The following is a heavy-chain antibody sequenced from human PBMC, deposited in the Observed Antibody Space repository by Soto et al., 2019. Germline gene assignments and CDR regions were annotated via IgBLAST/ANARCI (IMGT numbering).Heavy chain of an antibody. CDR1: GYTFTSYG. J-gene: IGHJ5*02. CDR3: ARSELDCSSTSCSDNWFDH. V-gene: IGHV1-18*01. Sequence: QVQLVQSGAEVKKPGASVKVSCKASGYTFTSYGISWVRQAPGQGLEWMGWISAYNGNTNYAQKLQGRVTMTTDTSTSKAYMELRSLRSDDTAVYYWARSELDCSSTSCSDNWFDHWGQGTLVTVSS. CDR2: ISAYNGNT. D-gene: IGHD2-2*01.